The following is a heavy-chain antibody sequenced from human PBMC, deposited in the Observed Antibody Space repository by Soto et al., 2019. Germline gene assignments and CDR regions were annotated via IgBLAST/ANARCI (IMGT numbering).Heavy chain of an antibody. J-gene: IGHJ6*02. CDR3: ARSSGTYPPSRYYYGLDV. CDR2: ISAHIGDT. D-gene: IGHD1-26*01. V-gene: IGHV1-18*01. Sequence: QVQLVQSGPEVKKPGASVKVSCKASGYTFTSYGFSWVRRAPGQGLEWRGWISAHIGDTIYAQKFQDRITMTTDTSTNTAYLELRSLKSGDTAVFYCARSSGTYPPSRYYYGLDVWGQGTTVTVSS. CDR1: GYTFTSYG.